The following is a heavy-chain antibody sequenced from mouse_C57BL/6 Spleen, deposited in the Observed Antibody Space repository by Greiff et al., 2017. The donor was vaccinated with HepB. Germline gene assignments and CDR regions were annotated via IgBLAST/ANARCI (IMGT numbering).Heavy chain of an antibody. Sequence: EVKLMESGGGLVKPGGSLKLSCAASGFTFSDYGMHWVRQAPEKGLEWVAYISSGSSTIYYADTVKGRFTISRDNAKNTLFLQMTSLRSEDTAMYYCARSYGYYYAMDYWGQGTSVTVSS. V-gene: IGHV5-17*01. CDR1: GFTFSDYG. CDR3: ARSYGYYYAMDY. J-gene: IGHJ4*01. CDR2: ISSGSSTI. D-gene: IGHD2-2*01.